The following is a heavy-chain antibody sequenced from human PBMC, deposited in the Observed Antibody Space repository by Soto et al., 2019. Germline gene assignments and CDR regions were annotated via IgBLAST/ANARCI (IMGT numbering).Heavy chain of an antibody. Sequence: GASVKVSCKASGYTFTSYGISWERQAPGQGLEWMGWISAYNGNTNYAQKLQGRVTMTTDTSTSTAYMELRSLRSDDTAVYYCARDEEYSSSSRPDYWGQGTLVTVSS. CDR3: ARDEEYSSSSRPDY. V-gene: IGHV1-18*01. CDR2: ISAYNGNT. D-gene: IGHD6-6*01. J-gene: IGHJ4*02. CDR1: GYTFTSYG.